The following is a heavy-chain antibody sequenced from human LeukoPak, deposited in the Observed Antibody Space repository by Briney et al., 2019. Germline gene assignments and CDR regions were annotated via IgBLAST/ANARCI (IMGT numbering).Heavy chain of an antibody. J-gene: IGHJ3*02. CDR2: IYNSGST. Sequence: SETLSLTCTVSGGSISSYYWSWNRQPPGKGLECIGYIYNSGSTNYNPSLKSRVSISVDTSKNQFSLKLSSVAAADTAVYYCARSAIDAFDIWGRGTMVTVSS. CDR3: ARSAIDAFDI. D-gene: IGHD6-25*01. CDR1: GGSISSYY. V-gene: IGHV4-59*08.